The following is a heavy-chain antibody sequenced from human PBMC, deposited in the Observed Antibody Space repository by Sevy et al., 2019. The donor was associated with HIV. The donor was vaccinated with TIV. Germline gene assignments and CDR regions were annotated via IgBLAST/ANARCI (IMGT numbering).Heavy chain of an antibody. V-gene: IGHV3-30*02. CDR2: INYDGNEK. J-gene: IGHJ4*02. D-gene: IGHD6-13*01. CDR3: TKNTAAAGTGGFDY. CDR1: GFTFTYYG. Sequence: GGSLRLSCRASGFTFTYYGMHWVRQAPGKGLDWVAFINYDGNEKYYADSVKGRFTISRDNSKNTLLLLMDSLTTEDTALYYCTKNTAAAGTGGFDYWGQGTLVTVSS.